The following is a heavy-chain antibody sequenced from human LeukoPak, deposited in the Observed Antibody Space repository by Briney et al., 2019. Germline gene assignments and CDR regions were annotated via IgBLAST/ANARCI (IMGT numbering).Heavy chain of an antibody. D-gene: IGHD2-15*01. CDR3: AREIVVVVAATRGLLDWFDP. V-gene: IGHV4-61*02. CDR2: ISTSGST. CDR1: GGSITIHTYY. Sequence: SETLSLTCTVSGGSITIHTYYWSWIRQPAGKGLEWIGRISTSGSTSYNPSLKSRVSMSIDTSKNQFSLTLSSVTAADTAVYYCAREIVVVVAATRGLLDWFDPWDQGTLVTVSS. J-gene: IGHJ5*02.